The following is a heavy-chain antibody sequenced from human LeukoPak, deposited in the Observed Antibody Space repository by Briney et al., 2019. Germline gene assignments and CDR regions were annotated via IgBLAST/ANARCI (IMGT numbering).Heavy chain of an antibody. CDR2: ISYDGSNK. V-gene: IGHV3-30*18. Sequence: GGSLRLSCAASGLTFSRYGMHWVRQASGKGLEWVAVISYDGSNKYYADSVKGRFTISRDNSKNTLYLQMNSLRAEDTAVYYCAKSGGTSSSGLGYWGQGTLVTVSS. J-gene: IGHJ4*02. CDR3: AKSGGTSSSGLGY. D-gene: IGHD6-19*01. CDR1: GLTFSRYG.